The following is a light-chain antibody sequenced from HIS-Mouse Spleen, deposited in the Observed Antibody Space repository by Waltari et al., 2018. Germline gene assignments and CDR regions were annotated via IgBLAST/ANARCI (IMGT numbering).Light chain of an antibody. CDR1: SSDVGGYNY. CDR3: CSYAGSYSYV. J-gene: IGLJ1*01. Sequence: QSALTQPRSVSGSPGQSVTISCTGTSSDVGGYNYVSWYQQHPGKAPKLMIYDVSKRPSGVPDPVSGSKAGNTASLTISGLQAEDEADYYCCSYAGSYSYVFGTGTKVTVL. V-gene: IGLV2-11*01. CDR2: DVS.